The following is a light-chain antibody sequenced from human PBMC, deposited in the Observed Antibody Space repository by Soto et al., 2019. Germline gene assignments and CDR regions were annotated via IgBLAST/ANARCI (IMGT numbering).Light chain of an antibody. J-gene: IGKJ2*01. Sequence: DIQMTQSPSSLSASVGDRVTITCQASQDITAYLNWYQQKPGQAPKLLIFDASNLETGVSSRFSGSGSGTDFTFTISSLQTDDIATYYCLQYDVLPYTFGPGTKLEIK. CDR3: LQYDVLPYT. CDR2: DAS. V-gene: IGKV1-33*01. CDR1: QDITAY.